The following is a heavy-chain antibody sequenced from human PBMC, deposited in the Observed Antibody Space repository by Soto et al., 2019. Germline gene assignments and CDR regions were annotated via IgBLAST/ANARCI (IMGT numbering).Heavy chain of an antibody. Sequence: EVQLLESGGGLVQPGGSLRLSCAASGFTFSSYAMSWVRQAPGKGLEWVSAISGSGGSTYYADSVKGRFTISRDNSKNTLYLQMNSLRAEDTAVYYCAKDGLPIYSSSSPFWDYWGQGTLVTVSS. CDR3: AKDGLPIYSSSSPFWDY. CDR1: GFTFSSYA. V-gene: IGHV3-23*01. CDR2: ISGSGGST. D-gene: IGHD6-6*01. J-gene: IGHJ4*02.